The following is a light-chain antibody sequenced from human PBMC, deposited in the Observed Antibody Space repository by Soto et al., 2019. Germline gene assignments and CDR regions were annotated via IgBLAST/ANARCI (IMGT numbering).Light chain of an antibody. Sequence: EIVLTQSPATLTLSPGERATLSCWASQSVNRYLVWYQQKPGQAPRLLIYDASNRATGIPARFSGSGSGTDFTLTISRLEPEDFAVYYCQQYGNSPRTFGQGTKVDIK. V-gene: IGKV3-11*01. CDR2: DAS. J-gene: IGKJ1*01. CDR1: QSVNRY. CDR3: QQYGNSPRT.